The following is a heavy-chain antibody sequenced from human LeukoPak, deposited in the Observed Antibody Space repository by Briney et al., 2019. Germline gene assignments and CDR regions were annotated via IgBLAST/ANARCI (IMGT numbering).Heavy chain of an antibody. V-gene: IGHV3-73*01. CDR3: TRQRLVAAALEDFDY. CDR1: GFTFSNYW. CDR2: IRSKANTYAT. J-gene: IGHJ4*02. Sequence: PGGSLRLSCAASGFTFSNYWMHWVRQASGKGLEWVGRIRSKANTYATAYAASVRGRFTISRDDSNNTAYLQMNSLKTEDTAVYYCTRQRLVAAALEDFDYWGQGTLVTVSS. D-gene: IGHD2-2*01.